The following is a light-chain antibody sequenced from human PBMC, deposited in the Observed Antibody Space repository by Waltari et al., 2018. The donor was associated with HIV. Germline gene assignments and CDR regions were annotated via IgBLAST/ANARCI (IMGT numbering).Light chain of an antibody. Sequence: QSALTQPASVSGSPGQSITFSCTGTSSDVGHYNSVSWYQQHPGKAPKPVILDVTKRPSGISSRFAGSKSGDTASLTISGVQAEDEAEYYCSSYTTSRTWVFGGGTRLTV. CDR1: SSDVGHYNS. J-gene: IGLJ3*02. CDR3: SSYTTSRTWV. CDR2: DVT. V-gene: IGLV2-14*03.